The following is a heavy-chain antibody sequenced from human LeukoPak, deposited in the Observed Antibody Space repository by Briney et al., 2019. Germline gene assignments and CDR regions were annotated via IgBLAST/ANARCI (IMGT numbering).Heavy chain of an antibody. CDR1: GGSISSGTHY. CDR3: AASSGVTLGRF. Sequence: SETLSLTCTVSGGSISSGTHYYNWIRQHPGKGLEWIGYIYYTGITSYNPSLKSRVTMSVDMSMNQVSLKVTSLTAADTAVYYCAASSGVTLGRFWGQGALVTVSS. CDR2: IYYTGIT. J-gene: IGHJ4*02. V-gene: IGHV4-31*03. D-gene: IGHD3-16*01.